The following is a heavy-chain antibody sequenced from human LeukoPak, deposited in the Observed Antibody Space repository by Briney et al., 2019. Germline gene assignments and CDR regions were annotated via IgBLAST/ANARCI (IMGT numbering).Heavy chain of an antibody. Sequence: ASVKVSCKASGYTFTSYDINWVRQATGQGLEWMGWMNPNSGNTGYAQKFQGRVTITRNTSISTAYMELSSLRSEDTAVYYCARGAELEPTYYYYGMDVWGQGTTVTVSS. CDR1: GYTFTSYD. V-gene: IGHV1-8*01. D-gene: IGHD1-1*01. CDR2: MNPNSGNT. J-gene: IGHJ6*02. CDR3: ARGAELEPTYYYYGMDV.